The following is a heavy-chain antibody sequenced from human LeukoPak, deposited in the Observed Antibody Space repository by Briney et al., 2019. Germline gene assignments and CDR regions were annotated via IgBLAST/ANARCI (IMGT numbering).Heavy chain of an antibody. D-gene: IGHD3-3*01. J-gene: IGHJ4*02. Sequence: GGSLRLSCAASGFTVSNNYMTWVRQAPGKGLEWVSHIYDGGDTNYADSVKGRFTISRDNSKNTLYLQMNSLRAEDTAVYYCARDKRYAGYDPYFDYWGQGTLVTVSS. CDR2: IYDGGDT. CDR1: GFTVSNNY. V-gene: IGHV3-53*01. CDR3: ARDKRYAGYDPYFDY.